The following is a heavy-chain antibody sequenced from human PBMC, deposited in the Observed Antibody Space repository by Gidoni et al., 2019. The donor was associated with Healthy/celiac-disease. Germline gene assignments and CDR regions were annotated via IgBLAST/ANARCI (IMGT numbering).Heavy chain of an antibody. D-gene: IGHD1-26*01. V-gene: IGHV3-49*03. CDR3: TRGSVGAATSIWYYYYGMDV. J-gene: IGHJ6*02. Sequence: EVQLVESGGGLVQPGRSLRLSCTASGFTFGDYAMSWFRQAPGKGLEWVGFIRSKAYGGTTEYAASVKGRFTISRDDSKSIAYLQMNSLKTEDTAVYYCTRGSVGAATSIWYYYYGMDVWGQGTTVTVSS. CDR2: IRSKAYGGTT. CDR1: GFTFGDYA.